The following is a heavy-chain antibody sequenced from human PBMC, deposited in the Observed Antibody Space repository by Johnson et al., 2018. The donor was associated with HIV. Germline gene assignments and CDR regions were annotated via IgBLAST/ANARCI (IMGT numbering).Heavy chain of an antibody. CDR2: ISWNSDDI. J-gene: IGHJ3*01. Sequence: LLVESGGALVQPGRSLRLSCVASGFTFEDYAMYWVRQAPGKGLEWVSGISWNSDDIDYADSVKGRFTISRDNAKNSLYLQMDSLRAEDTAVYYCAREGGSCSGGWCLDALDFWGQGTTVTVSS. D-gene: IGHD2-15*01. V-gene: IGHV3-9*01. CDR3: AREGGSCSGGWCLDALDF. CDR1: GFTFEDYA.